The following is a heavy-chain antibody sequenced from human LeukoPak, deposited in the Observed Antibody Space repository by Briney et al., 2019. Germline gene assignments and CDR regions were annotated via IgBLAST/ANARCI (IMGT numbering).Heavy chain of an antibody. D-gene: IGHD5-18*01. Sequence: ASVKVSCKVSGCTLTELSMHWVRQAPGKGLEWMGGFDPEDGETIYAQKFQGRVTMTEDTSTDTAYMELSSLRSEDTAVYYCAPLKGYSYGWDYWGQGTLVTVSS. CDR1: GCTLTELS. CDR3: APLKGYSYGWDY. CDR2: FDPEDGET. J-gene: IGHJ4*02. V-gene: IGHV1-24*01.